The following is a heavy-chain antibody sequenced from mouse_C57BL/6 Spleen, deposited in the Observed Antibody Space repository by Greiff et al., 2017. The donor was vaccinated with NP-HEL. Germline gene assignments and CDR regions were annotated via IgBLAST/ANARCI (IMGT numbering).Heavy chain of an antibody. CDR2: ISGGGGNT. V-gene: IGHV5-9*01. Sequence: EVNVVESGGGLVKPGGSLKLSCAASGFTFSSYTMSWVRQTPEKRLEWVATISGGGGNTYYPDSVKGRFTISRDNAKNTLYLQMSSLRSEDTALYYCARQIRDDGYYPFAYWGQGTLVTVSA. CDR1: GFTFSSYT. CDR3: ARQIRDDGYYPFAY. D-gene: IGHD2-3*01. J-gene: IGHJ3*01.